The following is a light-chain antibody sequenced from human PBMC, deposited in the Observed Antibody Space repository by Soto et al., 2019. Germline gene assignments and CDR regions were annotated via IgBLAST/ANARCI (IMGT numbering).Light chain of an antibody. CDR3: QHYHNLWT. Sequence: EIVMTQSPATLSVSPGERATLSCTASHYVYSNVAWFQQRPGQAPRLLIYRASTRATGTPARFSGSGSGTELTLTTTRPQYPDFALSYCQHYHNLWTFGQGTKVDI. J-gene: IGKJ1*01. CDR1: HYVYSN. CDR2: RAS. V-gene: IGKV3-15*01.